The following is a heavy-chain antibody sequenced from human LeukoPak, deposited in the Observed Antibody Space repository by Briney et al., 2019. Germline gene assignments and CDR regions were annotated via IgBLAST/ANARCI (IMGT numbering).Heavy chain of an antibody. J-gene: IGHJ4*02. CDR1: GFPFGSYS. Sequence: QAGGSLRLSCAVSGFPFGSYSMNWVRQAPGKGLEWVSYIGSSGSTIYYADSVKGRFTISRDNAKNSLYLQMNSLRDEDTAVYYCARDWAYSLDYWGQGTLVAVSS. D-gene: IGHD2-15*01. CDR3: ARDWAYSLDY. CDR2: IGSSGSTI. V-gene: IGHV3-48*02.